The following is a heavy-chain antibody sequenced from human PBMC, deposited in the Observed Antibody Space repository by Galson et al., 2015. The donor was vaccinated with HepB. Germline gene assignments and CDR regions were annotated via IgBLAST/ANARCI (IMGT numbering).Heavy chain of an antibody. CDR3: ANAAYSGSGRWGLYYFDY. D-gene: IGHD3-10*01. Sequence: SLRLSCAASGFTFITYAMTWVRQIPGKGLEWVSAISGSGGSTYYADSAKGRFTISRDNSKNILYLQMNSLRAEDTAIYYCANAAYSGSGRWGLYYFDYWGQGTLVTVSS. J-gene: IGHJ4*02. V-gene: IGHV3-23*01. CDR1: GFTFITYA. CDR2: ISGSGGST.